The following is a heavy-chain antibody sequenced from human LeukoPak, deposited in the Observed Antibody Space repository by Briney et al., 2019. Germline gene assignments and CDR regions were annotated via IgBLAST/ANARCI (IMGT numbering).Heavy chain of an antibody. CDR2: ISGPSSSI. CDR1: GFSFSSYS. J-gene: IGHJ4*02. V-gene: IGHV3-48*02. Sequence: GGSLRLSCVASGFSFSSYSMNWFRQTPGKGLEWVSYISGPSSSIVYADSVRGRFTISRDNGKNSLYLQMSSLRDEDTAVYYCARDDDMLPEKSHDGYWGRGTLVTVSS. D-gene: IGHD3-9*01. CDR3: ARDDDMLPEKSHDGY.